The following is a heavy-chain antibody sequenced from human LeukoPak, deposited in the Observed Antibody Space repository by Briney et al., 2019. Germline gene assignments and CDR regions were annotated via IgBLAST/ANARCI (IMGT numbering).Heavy chain of an antibody. D-gene: IGHD3-9*01. Sequence: GASVKVSCKASGGTFSSYAISWVRQAPGQGLEWMGRIIPILGIANYAQKSQGRVTITADKSTSTAYMELSSLRSEDTAVYYCARGARYFDWSHDAFDIWGQGTMVTVSS. CDR2: IIPILGIA. CDR3: ARGARYFDWSHDAFDI. V-gene: IGHV1-69*04. CDR1: GGTFSSYA. J-gene: IGHJ3*02.